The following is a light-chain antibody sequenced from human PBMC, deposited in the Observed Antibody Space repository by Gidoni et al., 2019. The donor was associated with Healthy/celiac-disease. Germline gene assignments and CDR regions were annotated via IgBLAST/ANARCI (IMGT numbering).Light chain of an antibody. J-gene: IGLJ1*01. CDR1: SSNIGAGYD. Sequence: QSVLTQPPSVSGAPGQRVTISCTGSSSNIGAGYDVHWYQQLPGTAPTLLIYGKSNRPSGVPDRFSGSKSGTSASLAITGLQAEDEADYYCQSYDSSLSGFYVFGTGTKVTVL. CDR3: QSYDSSLSGFYV. CDR2: GKS. V-gene: IGLV1-40*01.